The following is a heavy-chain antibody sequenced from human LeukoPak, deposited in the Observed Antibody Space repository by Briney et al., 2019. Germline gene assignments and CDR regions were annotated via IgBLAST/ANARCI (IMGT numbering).Heavy chain of an antibody. CDR2: ISGSGGST. CDR3: ARDLKATDAFDI. J-gene: IGHJ3*02. D-gene: IGHD5-12*01. CDR1: GFTFSSYA. V-gene: IGHV3-23*01. Sequence: GGSLRLSCAASGFTFSSYAMSWVRQAPGKGLEWVSAISGSGGSTYYADSVKGRFTISRDNAKNSLYLQMNSLRAEDTAVYYCARDLKATDAFDIWGQGTMVTVSS.